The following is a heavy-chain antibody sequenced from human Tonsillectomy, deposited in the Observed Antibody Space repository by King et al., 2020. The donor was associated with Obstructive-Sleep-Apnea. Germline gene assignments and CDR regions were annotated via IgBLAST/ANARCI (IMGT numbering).Heavy chain of an antibody. CDR2: ISGSADST. CDR3: ARSYDFWSGPRD. V-gene: IGHV3-23*04. J-gene: IGHJ4*02. Sequence: VQLVESGGGLVQPGGSLRLSCAASGFTFSSFVMNWVRQAPGKGLEWVSGISGSADSTYYADSVKGRFTISRDNSKNTLYLQMNSLRAEDTALYYCARSYDFWSGPRDWGQGTLVTVSS. D-gene: IGHD3-3*01. CDR1: GFTFSSFV.